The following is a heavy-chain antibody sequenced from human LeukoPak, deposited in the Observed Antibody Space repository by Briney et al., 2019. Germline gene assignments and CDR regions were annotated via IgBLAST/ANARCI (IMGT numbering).Heavy chain of an antibody. CDR1: GYTFTSYY. CDR3: ARAGRSYDSSGYDHLFDY. CDR2: INPSGGST. D-gene: IGHD3-22*01. J-gene: IGHJ4*02. V-gene: IGHV1-46*01. Sequence: GASVKVSCKASGYTFTSYYMRWVRQAPGQGLEWMGIINPSGGSTSYAQKFQGRVTMTRDTSTSTVYMELSSLRSEDTAVYYCARAGRSYDSSGYDHLFDYWGQGTLVTVSS.